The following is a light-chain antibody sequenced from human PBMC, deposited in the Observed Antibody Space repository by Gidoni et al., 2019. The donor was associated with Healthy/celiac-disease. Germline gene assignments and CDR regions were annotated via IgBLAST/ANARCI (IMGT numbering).Light chain of an antibody. CDR2: NAA. CDR3: QQYEDLPLT. Sequence: DIQMTQSPTSLSASVGDRVTITCQASQDISKHLNWYQKKPGKPQKLLIYNAAALGSGVPSGFGGSGSGTDYTLTISSLQTEDFATYYCQQYEDLPLTFGGGTKVDFK. CDR1: QDISKH. J-gene: IGKJ4*01. V-gene: IGKV1-33*01.